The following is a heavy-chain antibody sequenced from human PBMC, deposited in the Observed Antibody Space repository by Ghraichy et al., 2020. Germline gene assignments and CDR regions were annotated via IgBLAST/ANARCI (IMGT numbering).Heavy chain of an antibody. Sequence: GESLNISCKGSGYSFTSYWIGWVRQMPGKGLEWMGIIYPGDSDTRYSPSFQGQVTISDDKSISTAYLQWSSLKASDTAMYYCARGWDSGYDRYWFDPWGQGTLVTVSS. J-gene: IGHJ5*02. CDR1: GYSFTSYW. CDR2: IYPGDSDT. V-gene: IGHV5-51*01. CDR3: ARGWDSGYDRYWFDP. D-gene: IGHD5-12*01.